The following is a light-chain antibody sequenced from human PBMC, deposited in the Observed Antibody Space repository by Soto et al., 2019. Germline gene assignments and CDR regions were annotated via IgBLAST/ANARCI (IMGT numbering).Light chain of an antibody. CDR2: GAS. CDR1: QSISDT. Sequence: EIVLTQSPATLSLSPGGRATLCCRASQSISDTLAWYQQKPGQAPRLLIYGASSRATGIPDRFSGSGSGTDFTLTISRLEPEDFAVYYCQQYGSSRTWTFGQGTKVDIK. CDR3: QQYGSSRTWT. V-gene: IGKV3-20*01. J-gene: IGKJ1*01.